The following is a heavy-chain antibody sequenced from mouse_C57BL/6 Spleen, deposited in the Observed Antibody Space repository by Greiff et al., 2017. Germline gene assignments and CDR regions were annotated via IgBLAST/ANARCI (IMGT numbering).Heavy chain of an antibody. CDR3: AWRNYFDY. CDR2: IRLKSDNYAT. J-gene: IGHJ2*01. V-gene: IGHV6-3*01. CDR1: GFTFSNYW. Sequence: EVMLVESGGGLVQPGGSMKLSCVASGFTFSNYWMNWVRQSPEKGLEWVAQIRLKSDNYATHYAESVKGRFTISGDDSKSSIYLQMNNLRAEDTGIYYCAWRNYFDYWGQGTTLTVSS.